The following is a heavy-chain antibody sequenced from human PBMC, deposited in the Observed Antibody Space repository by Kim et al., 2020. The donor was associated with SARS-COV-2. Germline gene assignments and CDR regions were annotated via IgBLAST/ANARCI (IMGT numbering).Heavy chain of an antibody. V-gene: IGHV5-51*01. CDR3: AGIYGAYNLFDC. CDR2: T. D-gene: IGHD4-17*01. Sequence: TRYSPSVQGQVTISTDKSSSTAYLQWHSLKASDTAIYYCAGIYGAYNLFDCWGQGTLVTVSS. J-gene: IGHJ4*02.